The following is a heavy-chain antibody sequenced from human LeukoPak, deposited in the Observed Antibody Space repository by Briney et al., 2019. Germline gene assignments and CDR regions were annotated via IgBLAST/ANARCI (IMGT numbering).Heavy chain of an antibody. CDR3: AKFFDILTGYFGS. Sequence: GGSLRLSCAASGFSFSSYAMSWVRQSPGKGLEWVSAISGGGGSTHYADSVKGRFTISRDNSKNTLYLQMNSLRADDTAVYYCAKFFDILTGYFGSWGQGTLVTVSS. J-gene: IGHJ4*02. D-gene: IGHD3-9*01. V-gene: IGHV3-23*01. CDR2: ISGGGGST. CDR1: GFSFSSYA.